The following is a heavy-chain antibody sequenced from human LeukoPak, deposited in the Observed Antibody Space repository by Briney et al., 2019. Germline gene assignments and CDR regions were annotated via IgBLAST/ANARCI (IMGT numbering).Heavy chain of an antibody. V-gene: IGHV1-18*01. CDR3: ARAGAVAGTRGVFDY. CDR1: GYTFTSYG. CDR2: ISAYNGNT. Sequence: ASVKVSCKASGYTFTSYGISWVRQAPGQGREWMGWISAYNGNTNYAQKIQGRVTMTTDTSTSTVYMELRSLRSDDTAVYYCARAGAVAGTRGVFDYWGQGTLVTVSS. D-gene: IGHD6-19*01. J-gene: IGHJ4*02.